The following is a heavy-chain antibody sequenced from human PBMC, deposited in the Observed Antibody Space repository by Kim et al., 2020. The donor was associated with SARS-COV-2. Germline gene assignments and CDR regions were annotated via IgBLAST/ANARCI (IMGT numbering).Heavy chain of an antibody. CDR2: INHSGST. D-gene: IGHD6-19*01. J-gene: IGHJ6*02. CDR1: GGSFSGYY. V-gene: IGHV4-34*01. CDR3: AGPGSEYSSGWGRYGMDV. Sequence: SETLSLTCAVYGGSFSGYYWSWIRQLPGKGLEWTGEINHSGSTNYNPSLKSRVTISVDTSKNQFSLKLSSVTAADTAVYYCAGPGSEYSSGWGRYGMDVWGQEATVTV.